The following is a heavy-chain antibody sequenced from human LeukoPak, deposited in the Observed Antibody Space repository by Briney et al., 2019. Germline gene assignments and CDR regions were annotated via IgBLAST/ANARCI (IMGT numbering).Heavy chain of an antibody. J-gene: IGHJ6*03. CDR1: GFTFSSYA. Sequence: GGSLRLSCAASGFTFSSYAMHWVRQAPGKGLEWVAAISYDGSIRYSADSVKGRFTISRDDSKNTLYLQMNNLRAEDTAVYYCAKVPAGEYYYYYYYMDVWGKGTTVTISS. D-gene: IGHD2/OR15-2a*01. CDR3: AKVPAGEYYYYYYYMDV. V-gene: IGHV3-30*04. CDR2: ISYDGSIR.